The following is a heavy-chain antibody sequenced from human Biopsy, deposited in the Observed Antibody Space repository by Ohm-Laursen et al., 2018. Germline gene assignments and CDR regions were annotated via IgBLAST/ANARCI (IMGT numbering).Heavy chain of an antibody. D-gene: IGHD3-22*01. CDR3: ASVVLGPTNDAFDL. Sequence: GTLSLTCTVSGGSFTGHYWSWTRQPAGKGLEWIGRIYPGGSTNYNPSLKSRVTMSVDTSKKQLSLRLRSVTAADTAMYYCASVVLGPTNDAFDLWGQGTMVVVSS. J-gene: IGHJ3*01. CDR1: GGSFTGHY. V-gene: IGHV4-4*07. CDR2: IYPGGST.